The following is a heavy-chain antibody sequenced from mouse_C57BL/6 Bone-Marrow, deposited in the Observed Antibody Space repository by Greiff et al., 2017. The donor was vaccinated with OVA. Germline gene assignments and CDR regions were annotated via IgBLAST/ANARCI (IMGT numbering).Heavy chain of an antibody. D-gene: IGHD1-1*01. J-gene: IGHJ1*03. CDR3: AISYYGIGYFDV. V-gene: IGHV1-47*01. CDR1: GYTFTTYP. Sequence: VQLQESGAELVKPGASVKMSCKASGYTFTTYPIEWMKQNHGKSLEWIGNFHPYNDDTKYNEKFKGKATLTVEKSSSTVYLELSRFTSDDSAVYFCAISYYGIGYFDVWGTGTTVTVSS. CDR2: FHPYNDDT.